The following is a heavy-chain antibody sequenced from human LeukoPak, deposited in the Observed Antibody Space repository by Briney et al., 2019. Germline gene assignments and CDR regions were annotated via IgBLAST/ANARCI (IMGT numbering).Heavy chain of an antibody. CDR3: ARDGDYYDSSGPFDY. D-gene: IGHD3-22*01. V-gene: IGHV1-69*13. Sequence: SVKVSCTASGGTFSSYAISWVRQAPGQGLEWMGGIIPIFGTANYAQKFQGRVTITADESTSTAYMELSSLRSEDTAVYYCARDGDYYDSSGPFDYWGQGTLVTVSS. CDR2: IIPIFGTA. J-gene: IGHJ4*02. CDR1: GGTFSSYA.